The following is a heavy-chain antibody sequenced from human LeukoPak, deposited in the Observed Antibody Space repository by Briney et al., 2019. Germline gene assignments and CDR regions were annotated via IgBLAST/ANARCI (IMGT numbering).Heavy chain of an antibody. Sequence: PGGSLRLSCAASGFTFSSYGMHWVRQAPGKGLEWVAVIWYDGSNKYYADSVKGRFTISRDNSKNTLYLQMNSLRAEDTAVYYCARRGNRDSRGYYLDFDYWGQGNLVTVSS. J-gene: IGHJ4*02. V-gene: IGHV3-33*01. CDR1: GFTFSSYG. D-gene: IGHD3-22*01. CDR3: ARRGNRDSRGYYLDFDY. CDR2: IWYDGSNK.